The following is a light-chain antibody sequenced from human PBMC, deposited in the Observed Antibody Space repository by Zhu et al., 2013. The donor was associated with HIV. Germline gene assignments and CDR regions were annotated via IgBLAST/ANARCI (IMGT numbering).Light chain of an antibody. CDR3: LQYDRYSNN. Sequence: AIQLTQSPSSLSASVGDRVAITCRASQGINSALAWYQQKVGKPPNLLIYDVSDLESGVPSRFSGSGSGTEFTLTISSLQPDDFATYFCLQYDRYSNNFGQGTKLDIK. J-gene: IGKJ2*01. V-gene: IGKV1-13*02. CDR1: QGINSA. CDR2: DVS.